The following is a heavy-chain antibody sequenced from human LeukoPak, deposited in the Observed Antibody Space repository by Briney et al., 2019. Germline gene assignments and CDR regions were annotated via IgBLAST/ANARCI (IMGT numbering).Heavy chain of an antibody. J-gene: IGHJ4*02. V-gene: IGHV3-23*01. D-gene: IGHD1-14*01. CDR2: ISGSGGST. CDR3: AKSGGSAFDY. Sequence: SCKASGGTFSSYAISWVRQAPGKGLEWVSAISGSGGSTYYADSVKGRFTISRDNSKNTLYLQTNSLRAEDTAVYYCAKSGGSAFDYWGQGTLVTVSS. CDR1: GGTFSSYA.